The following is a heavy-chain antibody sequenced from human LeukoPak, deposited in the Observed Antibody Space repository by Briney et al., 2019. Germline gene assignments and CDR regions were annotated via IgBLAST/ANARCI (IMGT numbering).Heavy chain of an antibody. CDR3: ARADMVRGVHPYYYYGMDV. J-gene: IGHJ6*04. D-gene: IGHD3-10*01. CDR2: IIHIFGTA. Sequence: SVKVSCKASGGTFSSNAISWVRQAPGQGLEWMGGIIHIFGTANYAQKFQGRVTITADESTSTAYMELSSLRSEDTAVYYCARADMVRGVHPYYYYGMDVWGKGTTVTVSS. CDR1: GGTFSSNA. V-gene: IGHV1-69*01.